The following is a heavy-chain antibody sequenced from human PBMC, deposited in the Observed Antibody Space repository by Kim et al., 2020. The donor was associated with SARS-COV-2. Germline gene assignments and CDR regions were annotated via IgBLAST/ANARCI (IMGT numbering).Heavy chain of an antibody. CDR2: IWYDGSNK. CDR1: GFTFSSYG. J-gene: IGHJ6*02. V-gene: IGHV3-33*01. Sequence: GGSLRLSCAASGFTFSSYGMHWVRQAPGKGLEWVAVIWYDGSNKYYADSVKGRFTISRDNSKNTLYLQMNSLRAEDTAVYYCARDSASYYYGMDVWGQGTTVTVSS. CDR3: ARDSASYYYGMDV.